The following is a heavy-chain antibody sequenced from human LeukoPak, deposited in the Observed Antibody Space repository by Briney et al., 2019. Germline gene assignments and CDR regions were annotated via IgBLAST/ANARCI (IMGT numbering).Heavy chain of an antibody. CDR3: AREGYFALF. CDR2: ISYDGSNK. D-gene: IGHD2-15*01. J-gene: IGHJ4*02. CDR1: GFTFSSYA. Sequence: GGSLRLSCAASGFTFSSYAMHWVRQAPGKGLEWVAVISYDGSNKYYADSVKGRFTISRDNAKNSLYLQMNSLRAEDTAVYYCAREGYFALFWGQGTLVTVSS. V-gene: IGHV3-30*04.